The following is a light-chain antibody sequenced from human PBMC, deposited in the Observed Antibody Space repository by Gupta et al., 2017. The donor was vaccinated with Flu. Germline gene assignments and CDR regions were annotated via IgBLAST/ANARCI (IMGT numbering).Light chain of an antibody. CDR3: QQYKNWPSVA. CDR1: QSVSSN. CDR2: GSS. V-gene: IGKV3-15*01. J-gene: IGKJ1*01. Sequence: ERATLSCRASQSVSSNLALYQQKPGQAPRLLIYGSSTRATGIPARFSGSGSGTEFTLTISSLQSEDVAVYYCQQYKNWPSVAFGQGTKVEIK.